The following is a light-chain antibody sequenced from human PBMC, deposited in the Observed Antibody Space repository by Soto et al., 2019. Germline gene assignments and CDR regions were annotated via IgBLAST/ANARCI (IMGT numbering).Light chain of an antibody. CDR3: QQYSTSPIS. Sequence: ENVLTQSPGTLSLSPGERATLSCRASQVTSRYLSWYQQRPGQAPRLLIYGASSRATGIPDRFSGSGSGPDFTRTISRLEPEDFAVYYCQQYSTSPISFGQGTRLEIK. J-gene: IGKJ5*01. V-gene: IGKV3-20*01. CDR2: GAS. CDR1: QVTSRY.